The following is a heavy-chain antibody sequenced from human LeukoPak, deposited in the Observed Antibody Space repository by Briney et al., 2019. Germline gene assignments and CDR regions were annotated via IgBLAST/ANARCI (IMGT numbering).Heavy chain of an antibody. Sequence: ASVKVSCKASGYTFTGYYMHWVRQAPGQGLEWMGRINPNSGGTNYAQKFQGRVTMTRDTSISTAYMELSRLRSDDTAVYYCARRLVAGTPLSYWGQGTLVTVSS. V-gene: IGHV1-2*06. CDR2: INPNSGGT. D-gene: IGHD6-19*01. CDR1: GYTFTGYY. CDR3: ARRLVAGTPLSY. J-gene: IGHJ4*02.